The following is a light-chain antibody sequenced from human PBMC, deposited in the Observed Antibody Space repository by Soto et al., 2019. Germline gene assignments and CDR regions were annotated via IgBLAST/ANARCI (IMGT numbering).Light chain of an antibody. CDR3: SSDTSSSTYVV. CDR1: SSDVGGYNY. V-gene: IGLV2-14*03. CDR2: DVI. Sequence: QSVLTQPASVSGSPGQSITISCTGTSSDVGGYNYVSWYQQHPGKAPKLMIYDVINRPSGVYNRFSGSKSGNSASLTISGLQDEDEADYYCSSDTSSSTYVVFGGGTKLTVL. J-gene: IGLJ2*01.